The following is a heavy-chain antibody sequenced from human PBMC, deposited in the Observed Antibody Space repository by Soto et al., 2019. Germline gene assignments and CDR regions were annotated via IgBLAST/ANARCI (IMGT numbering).Heavy chain of an antibody. CDR2: INPNSGGT. CDR1: GYTFTGYY. CDR3: ARDGSGDGYSYYYGMDV. Sequence: ASVKVSCKASGYTFTGYYMHWVRQAPGQGLEWMGWINPNSGGTNYAQKFQGRVTMTRDTSISTAYMELSRLRSDDTAVYYCARDGSGDGYSYYYGMDVWGQGTTVTVSS. J-gene: IGHJ6*02. D-gene: IGHD5-12*01. V-gene: IGHV1-2*02.